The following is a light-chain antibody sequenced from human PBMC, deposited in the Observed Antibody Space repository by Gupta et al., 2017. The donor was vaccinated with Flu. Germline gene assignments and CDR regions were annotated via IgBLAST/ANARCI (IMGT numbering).Light chain of an antibody. CDR2: AAS. CDR3: QQSDSTSYT. J-gene: IGKJ2*01. CDR1: QSISNY. V-gene: IGKV1-39*01. Sequence: DIQMTQSPSSLSASVGDRVTITCRASQSISNYLNWYQQKPGKAPKLLIYAASSLQSGVPSRFSGSGSGTDFTLTISRLQPEDFAAYYCQQSDSTSYTFGQGTKLEIK.